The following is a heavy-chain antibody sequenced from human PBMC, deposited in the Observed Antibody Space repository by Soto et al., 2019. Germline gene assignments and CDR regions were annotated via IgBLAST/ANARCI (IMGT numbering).Heavy chain of an antibody. D-gene: IGHD3-10*01. J-gene: IGHJ4*02. V-gene: IGHV3-13*01. Sequence: EVQLVESGGGLIQPGGSLRLACEVSGFSVSAHDMHWVRQVTGKGLEWVSTLGTGGDTYFPDSVKGRFTISRENAKNSLYLKMDSRRAGASAVYYCERGTRVGEIVAPGISGPLDYWGPGTLVAVSS. CDR3: ERGTRVGEIVAPGISGPLDY. CDR1: GFSVSAHD. CDR2: LGTGGDT.